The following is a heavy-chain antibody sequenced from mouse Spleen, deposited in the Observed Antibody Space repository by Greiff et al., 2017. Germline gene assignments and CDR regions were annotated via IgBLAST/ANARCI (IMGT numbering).Heavy chain of an antibody. CDR3: AQGLWYPYYFDY. D-gene: IGHD2-1*01. CDR1: GDSITSGY. J-gene: IGHJ2*01. CDR2: ISYSGST. Sequence: EVQLQQSGPSLVKPSQTLSLTCSVTGDSITSGYWNWIRKFPGNKLEYMGYISYSGSTYYNPSLKSRISITRDTSKNQYYLQLNSVTTEDTATYYCAQGLWYPYYFDYWGQGTTLTVSS. V-gene: IGHV3-8*02.